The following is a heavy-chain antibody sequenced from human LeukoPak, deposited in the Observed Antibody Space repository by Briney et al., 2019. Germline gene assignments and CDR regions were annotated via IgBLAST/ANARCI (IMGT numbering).Heavy chain of an antibody. V-gene: IGHV1-69*06. CDR1: GGTFSSYA. Sequence: SVKVSCKASGGTFSSYAISWVRQAPGQGLEWMGGIIPIFGTANYAQKFQGRVTITADKSTSTAYMELSSLRSEDTAVYYCAKGSRGSCSRTYCYPFDYWGQGTLVTVSS. D-gene: IGHD2-2*01. J-gene: IGHJ4*02. CDR3: AKGSRGSCSRTYCYPFDY. CDR2: IIPIFGTA.